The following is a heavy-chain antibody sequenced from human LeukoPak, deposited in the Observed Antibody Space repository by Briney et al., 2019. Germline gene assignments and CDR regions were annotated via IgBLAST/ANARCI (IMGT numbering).Heavy chain of an antibody. D-gene: IGHD3-22*01. CDR2: ISAYNGNT. J-gene: IGHJ4*02. V-gene: IGHV1-18*01. Sequence: ASVKVSCKASGGTFSSYAISWVRQAPGQGLEWMGWISAYNGNTNYAQKLQGRVTMTTDTSTSTAYMELRSLRSDDTAVYYCARVNAEGSSGYWGQGTLVTVSS. CDR1: GGTFSSYA. CDR3: ARVNAEGSSGY.